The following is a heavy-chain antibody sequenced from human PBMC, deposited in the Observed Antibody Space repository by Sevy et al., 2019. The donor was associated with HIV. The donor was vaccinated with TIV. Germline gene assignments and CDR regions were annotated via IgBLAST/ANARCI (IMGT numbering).Heavy chain of an antibody. V-gene: IGHV3-30*02. Sequence: GGSLRLSCAASGFTFSNFGMHWVRQAPGKGLEWVSFIQYDGSHKYYTDSVKGRLTISRDNSKNTLCLQMNSLRAEDTAVYYCVKEGGVTGTGGDCWGQGTLVTVSS. CDR2: IQYDGSHK. D-gene: IGHD1-1*01. CDR1: GFTFSNFG. J-gene: IGHJ4*02. CDR3: VKEGGVTGTGGDC.